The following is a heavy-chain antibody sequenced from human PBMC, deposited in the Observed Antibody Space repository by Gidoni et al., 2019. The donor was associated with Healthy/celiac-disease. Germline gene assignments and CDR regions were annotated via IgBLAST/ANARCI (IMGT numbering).Heavy chain of an antibody. Sequence: QVQLVESGGGVVQPGRSLRLSCAASGFTFSSYGMHWVRQAPGKGLEWVAVIWYDGSNKYYADSVKGRFTISRDNSKNTLYLQMNSLRAEDTAVYYCARDLEIGRATGDYYYYYYGMDVWGQGTTVTVSS. CDR1: GFTFSSYG. V-gene: IGHV3-33*08. CDR2: IWYDGSNK. D-gene: IGHD7-27*01. J-gene: IGHJ6*02. CDR3: ARDLEIGRATGDYYYYYYGMDV.